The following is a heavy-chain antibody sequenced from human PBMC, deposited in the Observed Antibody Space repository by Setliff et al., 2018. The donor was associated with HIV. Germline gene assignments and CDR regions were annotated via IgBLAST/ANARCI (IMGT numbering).Heavy chain of an antibody. D-gene: IGHD3-9*01. V-gene: IGHV4-34*01. CDR2: FYHGEST. Sequence: PSETLSLTCAVYGGSFSGYYWSWIRQPPGKGLEWIGSFYHGESTSYNPSLKSRVTISVDTSNQQFSLKLSSVTAADTAVYYCARHEGYNDFLTGYFRYKWYDPWGQGTLVTVSS. CDR3: ARHEGYNDFLTGYFRYKWYDP. CDR1: GGSFSGYY. J-gene: IGHJ5*02.